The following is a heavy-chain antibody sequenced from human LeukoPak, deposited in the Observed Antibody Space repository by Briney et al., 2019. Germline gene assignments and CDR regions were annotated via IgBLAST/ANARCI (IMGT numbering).Heavy chain of an antibody. V-gene: IGHV1-69*06. J-gene: IGHJ1*01. D-gene: IGHD3-10*01. CDR2: IIPIFGTA. Sequence: ASVKVSCKASGGTFSSYAISWVRQAPGQGLEGMGGIIPIFGTATYAQKFQGRVTITADKSTSTAYMELSSLRSEDTAVYYCAADYYGAGSSLKEYFQHWGQGTLVTVSS. CDR3: AADYYGAGSSLKEYFQH. CDR1: GGTFSSYA.